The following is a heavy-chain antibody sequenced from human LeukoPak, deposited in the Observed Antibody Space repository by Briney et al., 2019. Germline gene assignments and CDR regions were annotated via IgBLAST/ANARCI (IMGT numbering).Heavy chain of an antibody. CDR3: ARDSGGSYGN. J-gene: IGHJ4*02. CDR2: IYYSGST. Sequence: PSETLSLTCTVSGGSISSSSYYWGWIRQPPGKGLEWIGSIYYSGSTYYNPSLKSRVTISVDTSKNQFSLKLSSVTAADTAVYYCARDSGGSYGNWGQGTLVTVSS. CDR1: GGSISSSSYY. D-gene: IGHD1-26*01. V-gene: IGHV4-39*07.